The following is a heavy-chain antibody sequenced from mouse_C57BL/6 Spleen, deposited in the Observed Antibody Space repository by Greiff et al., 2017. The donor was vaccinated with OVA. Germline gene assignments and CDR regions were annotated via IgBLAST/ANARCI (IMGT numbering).Heavy chain of an antibody. CDR3: ARHGDYGGFAY. J-gene: IGHJ3*01. CDR2: INSDGGST. D-gene: IGHD2-4*01. Sequence: EVMLVESGGGLVQPGESLKLSCESNEYEFPSHDMSWVRKTPEKRLELVAAINSDGGSTYYPDTMERRFIISRDNTKKTLYLQMGGLRSEDTALYYWARHGDYGGFAYWGQGTLVTVSA. CDR1: EYEFPSHD. V-gene: IGHV5-2*01.